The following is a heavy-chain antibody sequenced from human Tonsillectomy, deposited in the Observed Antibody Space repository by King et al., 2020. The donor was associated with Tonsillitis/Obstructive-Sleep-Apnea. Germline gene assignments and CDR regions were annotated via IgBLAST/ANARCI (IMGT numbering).Heavy chain of an antibody. Sequence: TLKESGPTLVKPTQTLTLTCTFSGFSLSTSEVGVGWIRQPPGKALEWLGFIYWDDDKRYRPSLKGRLTITKDTSKNQVVLTMTNMDPVDTATYYCARDFGEDAFDIWGQGTMVTVSS. J-gene: IGHJ3*02. CDR3: ARDFGEDAFDI. D-gene: IGHD3-3*01. CDR1: GFSLSTSEVG. V-gene: IGHV2-5*02. CDR2: IYWDDDK.